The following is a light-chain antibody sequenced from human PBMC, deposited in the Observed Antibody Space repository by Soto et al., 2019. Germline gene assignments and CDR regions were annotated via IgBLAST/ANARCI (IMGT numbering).Light chain of an antibody. CDR2: AAS. J-gene: IGKJ4*01. CDR3: QQLNSYPLT. V-gene: IGKV1-9*01. Sequence: DIHLTQSPSFLSASVGDRVTITCRASQDIRSFLAWYQQKPGKAPNLLIYAASTLQSGVPSRFSGSGSGTEFTLTLSSLQPEDSATYYCQQLNSYPLTFGGGTKVDIK. CDR1: QDIRSF.